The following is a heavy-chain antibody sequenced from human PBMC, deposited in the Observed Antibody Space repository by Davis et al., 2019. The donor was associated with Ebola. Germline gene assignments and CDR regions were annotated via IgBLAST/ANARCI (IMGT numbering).Heavy chain of an antibody. V-gene: IGHV1-18*04. Sequence: ASVKVSCKASGYTFTSYGISWVRQAPGQGLEWMGWISAYNGNTNYAQKLQGRVTMTTDTSTSTAYMELRSLRSDDTAVYYCATTPLGYCSGGSCYTFLYWGQGTLVTVSS. CDR3: ATTPLGYCSGGSCYTFLY. D-gene: IGHD2-15*01. J-gene: IGHJ4*02. CDR2: ISAYNGNT. CDR1: GYTFTSYG.